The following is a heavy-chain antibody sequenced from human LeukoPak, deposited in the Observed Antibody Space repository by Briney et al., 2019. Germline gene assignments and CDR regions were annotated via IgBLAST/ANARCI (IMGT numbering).Heavy chain of an antibody. D-gene: IGHD2-15*01. J-gene: IGHJ5*02. CDR3: AKDSPNCSGGSCYIGWFDP. V-gene: IGHV3-30*18. Sequence: PGGSLRLSCAASGFTFSSYGMHWVRQAPGKGLEWVAVISYDGSNKYYVDSVKGRFTISRDNSKNTLYLQMNSLRAEDTAVYYCAKDSPNCSGGSCYIGWFDPWGQGTLVTVSS. CDR1: GFTFSSYG. CDR2: ISYDGSNK.